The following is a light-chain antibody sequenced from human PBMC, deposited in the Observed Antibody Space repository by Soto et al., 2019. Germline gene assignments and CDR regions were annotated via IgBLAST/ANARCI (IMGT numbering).Light chain of an antibody. Sequence: QSVLTQPASVSGSPGQSITISCTGSSSDVGGYNYVSWYQHHPGKAPKLMIYEVSNRPSGVSNRFSGSKSGNTASLTISGLQAEHEADYYCSSYTTSSTLGYVFGTGTKVTVL. CDR3: SSYTTSSTLGYV. J-gene: IGLJ1*01. CDR1: SSDVGGYNY. CDR2: EVS. V-gene: IGLV2-14*01.